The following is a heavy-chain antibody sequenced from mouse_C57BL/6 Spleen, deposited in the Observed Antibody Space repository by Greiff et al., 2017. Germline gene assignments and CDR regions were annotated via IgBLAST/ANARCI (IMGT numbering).Heavy chain of an antibody. J-gene: IGHJ3*01. Sequence: VQLQQPGAELVMPGASVKLTCKASGYTFTSYWMHWVKQRPGQGLEWIGEIDPSDSYTNYNQKFKGKSTLTVDKSSSTAYMQLSSLTSEDSAVYYCARPAWGWFAYWGQGTLVTVSA. CDR1: GYTFTSYW. D-gene: IGHD1-2*01. V-gene: IGHV1-69*01. CDR3: ARPAWGWFAY. CDR2: IDPSDSYT.